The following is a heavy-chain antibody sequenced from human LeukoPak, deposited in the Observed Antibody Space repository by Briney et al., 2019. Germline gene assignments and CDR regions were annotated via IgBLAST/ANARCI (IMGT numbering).Heavy chain of an antibody. J-gene: IGHJ6*03. CDR2: IIPIFGTA. CDR1: GGTFSSYA. D-gene: IGHD2-2*01. V-gene: IGHV1-69*13. Sequence: SVKVSCKASGGTFSSYAISRVRQAPGQGLEWMGGIIPIFGTANYAQKFQGRVTITADESTSTAYMELSSLRSEDTAVYYCARDDGCSSTSCYWAYYYYMDVWGKGTTVTVSS. CDR3: ARDDGCSSTSCYWAYYYYMDV.